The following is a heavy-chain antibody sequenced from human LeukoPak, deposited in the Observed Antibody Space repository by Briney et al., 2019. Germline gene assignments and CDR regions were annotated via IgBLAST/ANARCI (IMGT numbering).Heavy chain of an antibody. CDR1: GGSISSYY. D-gene: IGHD2-2*01. CDR3: ARSSIGSSTREDV. J-gene: IGHJ6*04. V-gene: IGHV4-59*01. CDR2: IYYSGST. Sequence: SETLSLTCTVSGGSISSYYWSWIRQPPGKGLEWIGYIYYSGSTNYNPSLKSRVTISVDTSKNQFSLKLSSVTAADTAVYYCARSSIGSSTREDVWGKGTTVTVSS.